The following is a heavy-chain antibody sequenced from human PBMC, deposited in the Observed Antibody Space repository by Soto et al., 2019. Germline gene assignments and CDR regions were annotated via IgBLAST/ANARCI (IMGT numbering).Heavy chain of an antibody. CDR3: ARYYYDSSGYLDAFDI. Sequence: GESPKISCKGSGYSFTNYWIGWVRQMPGKGLEWMGIIYPGDSDTRYSPSFQGQVTISADKSISTAYLQWSSLKASDTAMYYCARYYYDSSGYLDAFDIWGQGTMVTVSS. CDR2: IYPGDSDT. J-gene: IGHJ3*02. D-gene: IGHD3-22*01. CDR1: GYSFTNYW. V-gene: IGHV5-51*01.